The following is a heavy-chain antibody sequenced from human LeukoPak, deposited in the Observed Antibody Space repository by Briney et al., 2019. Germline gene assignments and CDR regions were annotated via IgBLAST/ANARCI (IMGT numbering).Heavy chain of an antibody. CDR2: ITISGHTK. CDR3: ARGDPHADL. V-gene: IGHV3-48*03. J-gene: IGHJ5*02. Sequence: GGALTLSCAASGFDLSTYEMNWVRQAPGKGLEWIADITISGHTKNYADSVKGRFTISRDNARTSLYLQMNSLRVEDTGVYYCARGDPHADLWGQGTLVTVSS. CDR1: GFDLSTYE.